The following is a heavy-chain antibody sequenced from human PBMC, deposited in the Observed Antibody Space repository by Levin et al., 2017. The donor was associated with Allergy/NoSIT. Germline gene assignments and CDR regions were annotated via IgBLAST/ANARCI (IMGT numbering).Heavy chain of an antibody. V-gene: IGHV4-61*01. CDR3: ARNRIVVAGGNDYYYGMDV. CDR1: GGSVSSGTYY. D-gene: IGHD6-19*01. Sequence: HSQTLSLTCTVSGGSVSSGTYYWSWIRQPPGKGLEWIGYINYRGSTKYNPSLKSRVTISVDTSKNEFSLKLSSVTAADTAVYYCARNRIVVAGGNDYYYGMDVWGQGTTVTVSS. CDR2: INYRGST. J-gene: IGHJ6*02.